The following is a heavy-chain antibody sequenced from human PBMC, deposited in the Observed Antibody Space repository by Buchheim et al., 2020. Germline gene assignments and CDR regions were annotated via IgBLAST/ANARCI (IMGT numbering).Heavy chain of an antibody. D-gene: IGHD2-15*01. J-gene: IGHJ4*02. V-gene: IGHV3-23*04. Sequence: EVQLVESGGGLVQPGGSLRLSCAASGFTFSSYAMSWVRQAPGKGLEWVSAISGSGGSTYYADSVKGRFTISRDNSKNTLYLQMNSLSAEDTAVYYCAKTLRGYCSGGSCYHYFDYWGQGTL. CDR2: ISGSGGST. CDR3: AKTLRGYCSGGSCYHYFDY. CDR1: GFTFSSYA.